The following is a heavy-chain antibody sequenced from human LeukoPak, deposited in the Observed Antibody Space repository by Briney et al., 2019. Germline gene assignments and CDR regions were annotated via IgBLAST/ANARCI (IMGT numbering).Heavy chain of an antibody. J-gene: IGHJ4*02. D-gene: IGHD3-22*01. CDR2: ISGSGGST. CDR1: GFTFSSYA. CDR3: AKVVPYYYDSSGYYDY. Sequence: GGSLRLSCAASGFTFSSYAMSWVRQALGKGLEWVSAISGSGGSTYYADSVKGRFTISRDNSKNTLYLQMNSLRAEDTAVYYCAKVVPYYYDSSGYYDYWGQGTLVTVSS. V-gene: IGHV3-23*01.